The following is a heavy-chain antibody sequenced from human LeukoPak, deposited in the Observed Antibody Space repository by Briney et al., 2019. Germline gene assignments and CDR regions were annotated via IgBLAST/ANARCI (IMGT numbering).Heavy chain of an antibody. D-gene: IGHD6-19*01. J-gene: IGHJ4*02. CDR2: IYYSGST. Sequence: SETLSLTCTVSGGSISSYYWSWIRQPPGKGLEWIGYIYYSGSTNYNPSLKSRVTISVDTSKNQFSLKLSSVTAADTAVYYCARLGGWEYYFDYWGQGTLVTVSS. CDR1: GGSISSYY. CDR3: ARLGGWEYYFDY. V-gene: IGHV4-59*08.